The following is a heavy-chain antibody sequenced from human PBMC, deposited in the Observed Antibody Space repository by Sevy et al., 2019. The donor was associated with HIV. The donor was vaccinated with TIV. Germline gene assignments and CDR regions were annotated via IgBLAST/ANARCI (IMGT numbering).Heavy chain of an antibody. CDR1: GFIFNSYA. J-gene: IGHJ4*02. D-gene: IGHD3-10*01. CDR2: ISGSGGST. CDR3: AKGYGSGSPPDY. Sequence: GGSLRLSCAASGFIFNSYAMSWVRQGPGKGLEWVPTISGSGGSTYYPDSMKGRFTISRDNFKNTRYLEINSLTADDTAVYYCAKGYGSGSPPDYWGQGTLVTVSS. V-gene: IGHV3-23*01.